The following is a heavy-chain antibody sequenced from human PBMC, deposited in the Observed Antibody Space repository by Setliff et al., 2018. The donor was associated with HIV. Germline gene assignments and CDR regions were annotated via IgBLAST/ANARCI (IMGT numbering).Heavy chain of an antibody. CDR2: IIPILGVA. J-gene: IGHJ6*03. CDR3: VRGVQSPPHYSYSYMDF. V-gene: IGHV1-69*02. CDR1: RSTFNSHT. Sequence: SVKVSCKASRSTFNSHTINWVRQAPGQGLDWMGRIIPILGVANYAHRFQGKVTITADKSTSKAYMELTSLRFDDTAMYYCVRGVQSPPHYSYSYMDFWGEGTLVTVSS. D-gene: IGHD3-3*01.